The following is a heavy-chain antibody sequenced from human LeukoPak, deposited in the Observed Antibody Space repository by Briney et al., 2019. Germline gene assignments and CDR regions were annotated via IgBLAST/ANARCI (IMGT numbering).Heavy chain of an antibody. Sequence: GGSLRLSCAASGFDFSDHYMDWARQAPGKGLEWVGRIRKRVNSYTTEYAASVKGRFTISRDDSSNSLFLQMSGLETEDTAVYYCIKSSPRFYFDFWGLGILVTVSS. CDR1: GFDFSDHY. V-gene: IGHV3-72*01. J-gene: IGHJ4*02. CDR3: IKSSPRFYFDF. CDR2: IRKRVNSYTT.